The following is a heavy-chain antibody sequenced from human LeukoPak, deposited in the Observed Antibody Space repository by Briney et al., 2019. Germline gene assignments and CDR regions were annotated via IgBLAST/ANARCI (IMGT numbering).Heavy chain of an antibody. V-gene: IGHV4-59*06. D-gene: IGHD6-13*01. J-gene: IGHJ4*02. CDR2: IYYSGST. CDR1: GGSISGYY. CDR3: ASSSSSWTFFDY. Sequence: PSETLSLTCTVSGGSISGYYWSWIRQPPGKGLEWIGYIYYSGSTYYNPSLKSRVTISVDTSKNQFSLKLSSVTAADTAVYYCASSSSSWTFFDYWGQGTLVTVSS.